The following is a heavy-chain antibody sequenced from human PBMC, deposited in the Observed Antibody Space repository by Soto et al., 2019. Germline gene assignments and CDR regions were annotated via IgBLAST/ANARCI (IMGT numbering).Heavy chain of an antibody. V-gene: IGHV1-58*01. Sequence: ASVKLSCKASEFTFSSSAVQWVRQTRGQRLEWIGWIAGGSGNTNYAQNFRNRVTLTRDVATRTAYMELSSLTPKDTAIYYCAADGSGSSYYWFYFDKWG. D-gene: IGHD3-3*01. CDR3: AADGSGSSYYWFYFDK. CDR1: EFTFSSSA. CDR2: IAGGSGNT. J-gene: IGHJ4*01.